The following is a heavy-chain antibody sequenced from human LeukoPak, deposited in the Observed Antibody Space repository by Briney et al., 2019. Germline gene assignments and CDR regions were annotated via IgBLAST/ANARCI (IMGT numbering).Heavy chain of an antibody. V-gene: IGHV4-39*01. CDR3: ARHKEVRRGYYPLDP. CDR1: GGSISSSYYY. CDR2: LYYSGWST. J-gene: IGHJ5*02. Sequence: SSGTLSLTCTVSGGSISSSYYYWGWVRQPPGKGLEWIGSLYYSGWSTYYNPSLKSRVTISVDTSKNQFSLKLNSVTAADTAVYYCARHKEVRRGYYPLDPWGQGTLVTVSS. D-gene: IGHD3-3*01.